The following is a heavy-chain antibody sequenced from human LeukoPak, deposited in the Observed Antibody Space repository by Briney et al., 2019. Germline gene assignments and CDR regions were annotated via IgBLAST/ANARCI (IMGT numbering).Heavy chain of an antibody. Sequence: SETLSLTCTVSGGSISSYYWSWIRQPPGKGLEWIGYIYYSGSANYNPSLKSRVTISVDTSKNQFSLKLSSVTAADTAVYYCARVKTAPIVVVVAATIDYYGMDVWGQGTTVTVSS. J-gene: IGHJ6*02. V-gene: IGHV4-59*01. D-gene: IGHD2-15*01. CDR2: IYYSGSA. CDR3: ARVKTAPIVVVVAATIDYYGMDV. CDR1: GGSISSYY.